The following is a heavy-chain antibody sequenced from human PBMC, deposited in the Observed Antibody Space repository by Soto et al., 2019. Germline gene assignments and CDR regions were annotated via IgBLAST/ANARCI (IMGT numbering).Heavy chain of an antibody. J-gene: IGHJ4*02. Sequence: ESGPTLVNPTQTLTLTCTFSGFSLSTRGLGVGWIRQPPGKALEWLALIYWDDDKRYSPSLKSRLTITKDTSKNQVVLTMTNMDPVDTATYYCAHERSTTVTTIMDYWGQGTLVTVSS. CDR2: IYWDDDK. CDR1: GFSLSTRGLG. V-gene: IGHV2-5*02. CDR3: AHERSTTVTTIMDY. D-gene: IGHD4-17*01.